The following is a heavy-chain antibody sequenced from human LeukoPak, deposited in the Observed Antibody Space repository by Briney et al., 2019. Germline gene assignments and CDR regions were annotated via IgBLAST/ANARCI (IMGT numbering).Heavy chain of an antibody. J-gene: IGHJ5*02. D-gene: IGHD6-13*01. CDR2: IYHSGST. V-gene: IGHV4-30-2*01. CDR1: GGSISSGGYS. Sequence: PSETLSLTCAVSGGSISSGGYSWRWIRQPPGKGLEWIGYIYHSGSTYYNPSLKSRVTISVDRSKNQFSLKLSSVTAADTAVYYCARGTRTEIAAAGTGFDPWGQGTLVTVSS. CDR3: ARGTRTEIAAAGTGFDP.